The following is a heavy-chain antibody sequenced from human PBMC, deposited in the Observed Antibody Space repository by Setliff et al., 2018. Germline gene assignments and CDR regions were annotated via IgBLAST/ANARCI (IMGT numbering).Heavy chain of an antibody. D-gene: IGHD3-10*01. V-gene: IGHV1-69*05. CDR2: TIPIFGTT. CDR3: ARGSRFGTIVYRGDYYLDV. Sequence: GASVKVSCKASGGTFSSYGISWVRQAPGQGLEWMGGTIPIFGTTDYAQKFRGRVTIITDESTSTAFMQLSSLRSEDTAVYYCARGSRFGTIVYRGDYYLDVWGKGTTVTVSS. J-gene: IGHJ6*03. CDR1: GGTFSSYG.